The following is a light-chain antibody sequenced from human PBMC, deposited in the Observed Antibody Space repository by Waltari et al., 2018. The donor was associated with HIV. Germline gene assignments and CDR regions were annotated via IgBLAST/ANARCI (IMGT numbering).Light chain of an antibody. V-gene: IGLV3-19*01. CDR1: SLRSSY. J-gene: IGLJ2*01. CDR3: LCQDSGSGHGV. CDR2: YKN. Sequence: SSELTQDPAVSVALGQTVRITCQGDSLRSSYASWHQQKPGQAPRLVIYYKNNRTSGIPARFSGSTSGNTDSLTISRAQAEDVADYYCLCQDSGSGHGVFGGGTKLTVL.